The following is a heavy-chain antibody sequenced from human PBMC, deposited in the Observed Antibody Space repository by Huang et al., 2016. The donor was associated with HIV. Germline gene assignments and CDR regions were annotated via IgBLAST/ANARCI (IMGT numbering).Heavy chain of an antibody. CDR2: FDLEDGET. CDR1: GYTLTELS. J-gene: IGHJ5*02. D-gene: IGHD3-3*01. CDR3: ATAIPKMYYDFWSGYSWFDP. V-gene: IGHV1-24*01. Sequence: QVQLVQSGAEVKKPGASVKVSCKVSGYTLTELSMHWVRQAPGKGLEWVGGFDLEDGETIYAQKFQGRVTMTEDTASDTAYMELSSLTSEDSAVYYCATAIPKMYYDFWSGYSWFDPWGQGTQVTISS.